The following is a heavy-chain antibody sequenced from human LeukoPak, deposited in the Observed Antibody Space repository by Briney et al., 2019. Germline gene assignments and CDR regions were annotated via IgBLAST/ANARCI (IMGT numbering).Heavy chain of an antibody. CDR3: AKVRRDYDILTGSYYMDV. Sequence: GGTLRLSCAASGFTFSSYGMSWVRQAPGKGLEWVSAISGSGGSTYYADSVKGRFTISRDNPKNTLYLQMNSLRAEDTAVYYCAKVRRDYDILTGSYYMDVWGKGTTVTISS. CDR1: GFTFSSYG. V-gene: IGHV3-23*01. CDR2: ISGSGGST. D-gene: IGHD3-9*01. J-gene: IGHJ6*03.